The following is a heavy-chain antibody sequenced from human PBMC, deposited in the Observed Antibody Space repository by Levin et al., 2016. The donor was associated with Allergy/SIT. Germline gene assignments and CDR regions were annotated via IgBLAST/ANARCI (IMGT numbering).Heavy chain of an antibody. V-gene: IGHV1-69*13. J-gene: IGHJ6*02. Sequence: SVKVSCKASGGTFSSYAISWVRQAPGQGLEWMGGIIPIFGTANYAQKFQGRVTITADESTSTAYMELSSLRSEDTAVYYCAVLRYQLLYDYYYYCMDVWGQGTTVTVSS. CDR2: IIPIFGTA. CDR3: AVLRYQLLYDYYYYCMDV. CDR1: GGTFSSYA. D-gene: IGHD2-2*01.